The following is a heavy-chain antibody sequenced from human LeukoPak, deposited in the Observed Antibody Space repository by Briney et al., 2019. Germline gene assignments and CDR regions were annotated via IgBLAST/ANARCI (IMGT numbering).Heavy chain of an antibody. J-gene: IGHJ3*02. CDR2: MNPNSGKT. V-gene: IGHV1-8*01. D-gene: IGHD7-27*01. CDR3: ARSPTGAFDI. Sequence: ASVTVSFKASGYTFTSYDINWVRQATGQGPEWMGWMNPNSGKTGYAQKFQGRVTITWDTSISTAYMDLSSLRSEDTAVYYCARSPTGAFDIWGQGTMVTVSS. CDR1: GYTFTSYD.